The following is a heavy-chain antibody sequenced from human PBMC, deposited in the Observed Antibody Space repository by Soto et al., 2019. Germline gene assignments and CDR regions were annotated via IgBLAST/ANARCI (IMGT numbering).Heavy chain of an antibody. CDR3: ARGPPIAARLDYYYYYMDV. CDR1: GVSISSSSYY. Sequence: SETLSLTCTVSGVSISSSSYYWGWIRQPPGKGLEWIGSIYYSGSTYYNPSLKSRVTISVDTSKNQFSLKLSSVTAADTAVYYCARGPPIAARLDYYYYYMDVWGKGTTVTVSS. CDR2: IYYSGST. D-gene: IGHD6-6*01. V-gene: IGHV4-39*07. J-gene: IGHJ6*03.